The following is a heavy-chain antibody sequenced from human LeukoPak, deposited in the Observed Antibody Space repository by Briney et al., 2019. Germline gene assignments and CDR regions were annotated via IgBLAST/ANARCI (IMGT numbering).Heavy chain of an antibody. CDR3: ARDYGGSSPFDY. CDR2: ISSRGSDI. D-gene: IGHD4-23*01. CDR1: GFTFSNYE. V-gene: IGHV3-48*03. Sequence: GGSLRLSCAASGFTFSNYEMHWVRQAPGKELEWVSYISSRGSDIYYADSVKGRFTISRDNATNSLYLHMNSLRAEDTAVYYCARDYGGSSPFDYWGQGTLVTVSS. J-gene: IGHJ4*02.